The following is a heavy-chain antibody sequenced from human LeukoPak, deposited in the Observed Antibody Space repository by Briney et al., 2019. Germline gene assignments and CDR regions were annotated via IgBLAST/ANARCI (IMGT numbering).Heavy chain of an antibody. J-gene: IGHJ6*03. CDR1: GGSISSYY. Sequence: SETLSLTCTVSGGSISSYYWSWIRQPPGKGLEWIGYIYYSGSTNYNPSLKSRVTISVDTSKNQFSLKLSSVTAADTAVYYCAREEGVPATMGYYYYYMDVXXXGXTXTVSS. CDR2: IYYSGST. V-gene: IGHV4-59*01. CDR3: AREEGVPATMGYYYYYMDV. D-gene: IGHD2-2*01.